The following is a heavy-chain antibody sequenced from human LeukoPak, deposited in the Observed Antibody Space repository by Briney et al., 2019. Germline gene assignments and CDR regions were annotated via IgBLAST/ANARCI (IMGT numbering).Heavy chain of an antibody. V-gene: IGHV1-2*02. CDR1: GYTFTDNY. CDR3: ARDHCTSSGCYEYYYYGMDV. Sequence: GASVKVSCKASGYTFTDNYIQWVRQAPGQGLERMGWINPNSGGTNSAQKFQGRVTMTRDTSVSTAYMELSRLRSDDTAVYYCARDHCTSSGCYEYYYYGMDVWGQGTTVTVSS. CDR2: INPNSGGT. J-gene: IGHJ6*02. D-gene: IGHD2-2*01.